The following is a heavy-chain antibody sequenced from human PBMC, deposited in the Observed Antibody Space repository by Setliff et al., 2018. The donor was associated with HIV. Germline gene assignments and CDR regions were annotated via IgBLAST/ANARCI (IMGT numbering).Heavy chain of an antibody. J-gene: IGHJ4*02. D-gene: IGHD3-22*01. CDR2: IYYSGTT. CDR1: GDSISSSSCY. CDR3: ARRRADYDSSGHYREDFDY. Sequence: SETLSLTCTVSGDSISSSSCYWAWIRQPPGKRLEWIGNIYYSGTTFYNPSLKSRVTVSVDTSKNQFSLRLNSVTAADTAVYYCARRRADYDSSGHYREDFDYWGQGTLVTVSS. V-gene: IGHV4-39*01.